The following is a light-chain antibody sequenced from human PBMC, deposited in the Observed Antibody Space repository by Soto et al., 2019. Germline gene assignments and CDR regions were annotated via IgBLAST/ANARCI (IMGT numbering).Light chain of an antibody. CDR1: QSISSY. V-gene: IGKV1-5*01. CDR2: DVS. J-gene: IGKJ5*01. Sequence: DIQMTQSPSSLSASVGDRVTITCRASQSISSYLNCYQQKPGRAPKLLIYDVSSLKSGVPSRFSGSGSGTEFTLTISSLQPDDFATYYCQQYNSYSITFGQGTRLEI. CDR3: QQYNSYSIT.